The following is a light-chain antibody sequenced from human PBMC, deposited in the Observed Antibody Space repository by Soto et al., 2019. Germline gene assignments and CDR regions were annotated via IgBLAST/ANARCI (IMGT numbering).Light chain of an antibody. Sequence: QSALTQPASVSGSPGQSITISCTGTSSDIGGYNYVSWYQHHPGKAPKLMIYHVTNRPSGVSNRFSGSKSGNTASLTISGLQAEDEADYYCSSYTSSSTYVFATGTKLNVL. CDR3: SSYTSSSTYV. CDR1: SSDIGGYNY. J-gene: IGLJ1*01. V-gene: IGLV2-14*03. CDR2: HVT.